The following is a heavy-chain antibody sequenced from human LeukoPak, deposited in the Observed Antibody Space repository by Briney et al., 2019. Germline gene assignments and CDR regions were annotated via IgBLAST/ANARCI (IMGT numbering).Heavy chain of an antibody. Sequence: GASVKVSCKASGYTFTSYYIHWVRQAPGQGLEWMGLINPSDGRTNYAQRFQGRVTVSRDTSTNIVYMELYSLRSEDTAVYYCARDDRIAVAGPYFFDYWGQGTLVTVSS. CDR3: ARDDRIAVAGPYFFDY. D-gene: IGHD6-19*01. V-gene: IGHV1-46*01. CDR2: INPSDGRT. J-gene: IGHJ4*02. CDR1: GYTFTSYY.